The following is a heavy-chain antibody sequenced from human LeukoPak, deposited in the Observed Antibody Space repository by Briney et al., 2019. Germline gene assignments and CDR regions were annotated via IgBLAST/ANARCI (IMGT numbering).Heavy chain of an antibody. CDR3: ARESEWFGETTDY. V-gene: IGHV3-74*01. J-gene: IGHJ4*02. D-gene: IGHD3-10*01. CDR1: GFTFSSYW. Sequence: GGSLRLSCAASGFTFSSYWMHWVRHAPGKGLVWVSRINSDGSSTSYADSVKGRFTISRDNAKNTLYLQMNSLRAEDTAVYYCARESEWFGETTDYWGQGTLVTVSS. CDR2: INSDGSST.